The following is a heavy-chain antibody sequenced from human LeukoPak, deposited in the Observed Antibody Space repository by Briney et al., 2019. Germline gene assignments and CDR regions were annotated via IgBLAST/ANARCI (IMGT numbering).Heavy chain of an antibody. Sequence: GGSLRLSCAASGFTFSDYYMSWIRQAPGKGLEWVSYISSSGSTIYYADSVKGRFTISRDNAKNSLYLQMNSLRAEDTAVYYCAIHYQDGYNPFGYWGQGTLVTVSS. CDR3: AIHYQDGYNPFGY. V-gene: IGHV3-11*04. J-gene: IGHJ4*02. CDR2: ISSSGSTI. CDR1: GFTFSDYY. D-gene: IGHD5-24*01.